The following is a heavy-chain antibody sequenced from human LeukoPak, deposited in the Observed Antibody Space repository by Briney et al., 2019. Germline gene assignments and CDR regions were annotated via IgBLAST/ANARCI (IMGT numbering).Heavy chain of an antibody. CDR1: GFNFSIYS. CDR3: AGGGAAPDY. D-gene: IGHD6-25*01. CDR2: ITRSSTTI. V-gene: IGHV3-48*01. Sequence: GGSLRLSCAASGFNFSIYSMNWVRQAPGKGLEWVSYITRSSTTIYYADSVKGRFTISRDNAKNSLYLQMNSLRVEDTAIYYCAGGGAAPDYWGQGTLVTVSS. J-gene: IGHJ4*02.